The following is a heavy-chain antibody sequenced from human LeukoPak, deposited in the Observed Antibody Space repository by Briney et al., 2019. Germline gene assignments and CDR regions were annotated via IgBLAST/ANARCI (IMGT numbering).Heavy chain of an antibody. CDR3: ARSGGYSGYSSV. D-gene: IGHD5-12*01. J-gene: IGHJ4*02. V-gene: IGHV4-59*01. CDR1: GGSISSYY. CDR2: IYYSGST. Sequence: SETLSLTCTVSGGSISSYYWSWIRQPPGKGLEWIGYIYYSGSTNYNPSLKSRVTISVDTSKNQFSLKLTSVTAADTAVYYCARSGGYSGYSSVWSQGTLVTVSS.